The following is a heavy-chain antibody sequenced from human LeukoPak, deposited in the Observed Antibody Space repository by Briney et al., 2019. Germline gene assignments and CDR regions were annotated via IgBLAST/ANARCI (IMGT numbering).Heavy chain of an antibody. V-gene: IGHV4-34*01. Sequence: SETLSPTCAVYGGSFSGYYWSWIRQPPGKGLEWIGEINHSGSTNYNPSLKSRVTISVDTSKNQFSLKLSSVTAADTAVYYCARGGGSWYYYYGMDVWGQGTTVTVSS. CDR3: ARGGGSWYYYYGMDV. D-gene: IGHD3-16*01. CDR2: INHSGST. J-gene: IGHJ6*02. CDR1: GGSFSGYY.